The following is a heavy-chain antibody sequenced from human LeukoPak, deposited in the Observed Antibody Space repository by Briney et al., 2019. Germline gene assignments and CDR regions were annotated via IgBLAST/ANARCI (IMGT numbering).Heavy chain of an antibody. Sequence: PGGSLRLSCAASGFTSSSYAMSWVRQAPGKGLEWVSAISGSGGSTYYADSVKGRFTISRDNSKNTLYLQMNSLRAEDTAVYYCAKDDSSGYYSDAFDIWGQGTMVTVSS. CDR2: ISGSGGST. J-gene: IGHJ3*02. V-gene: IGHV3-23*01. D-gene: IGHD3-22*01. CDR1: GFTSSSYA. CDR3: AKDDSSGYYSDAFDI.